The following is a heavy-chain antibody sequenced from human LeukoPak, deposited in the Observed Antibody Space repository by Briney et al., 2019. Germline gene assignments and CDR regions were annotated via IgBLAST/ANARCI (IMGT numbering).Heavy chain of an antibody. Sequence: SETLSLTCTVSGGSISSYYWSWIRQPPGKGLEWIGYIFYSGSANYNPSLKSRVTISVDTSKNQFSLRLSSVTAADTAVYYCASLHNFDLYYWGQGTLVTVSS. J-gene: IGHJ4*02. CDR3: ASLHNFDLYY. D-gene: IGHD3-9*01. V-gene: IGHV4-59*08. CDR1: GGSISSYY. CDR2: IFYSGSA.